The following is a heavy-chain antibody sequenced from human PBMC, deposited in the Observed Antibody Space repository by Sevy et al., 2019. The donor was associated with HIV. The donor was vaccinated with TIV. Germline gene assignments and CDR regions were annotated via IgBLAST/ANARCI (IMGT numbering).Heavy chain of an antibody. V-gene: IGHV3-74*01. CDR1: GFTFSSHW. CDR2: INSHGTIT. Sequence: GGSLRLSCAASGFTFSSHWMFWVRQAPGKGLVWVSHINSHGTITNYADSVKGRFTSSRDNAKNTVYLQINSLRAEDTAVYYGARGQVLRFLEWPTYGMDVWGQGTTVTVSS. D-gene: IGHD3-3*01. J-gene: IGHJ6*02. CDR3: ARGQVLRFLEWPTYGMDV.